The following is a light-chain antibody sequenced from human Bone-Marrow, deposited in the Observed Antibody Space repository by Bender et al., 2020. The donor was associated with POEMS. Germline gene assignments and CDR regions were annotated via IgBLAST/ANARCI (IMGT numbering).Light chain of an antibody. V-gene: IGLV1-44*01. Sequence: QSVLTQPPLSVWDPRAEGHHLLFWKQLQVRKLSCKLVSAAARSGPKLVIFNNSQRPSGVPDRFSGSNSGTSASLAISGLLSDDEADFYCATWDDSLNGWVFGGGTKLTVL. CDR3: ATWDDSLNGWV. CDR1: LQVRKLS. J-gene: IGLJ3*02. CDR2: NNS.